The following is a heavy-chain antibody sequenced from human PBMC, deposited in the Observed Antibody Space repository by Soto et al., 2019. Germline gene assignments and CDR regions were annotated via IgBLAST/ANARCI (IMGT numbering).Heavy chain of an antibody. CDR3: ARASSYIVGASVDY. V-gene: IGHV4-30-4*01. J-gene: IGHJ4*02. Sequence: SETLSLTCTVSGDSISSGDYYWSWIRQPPGKGLEWIGYIYYSGSTYYNPSLKSRVTISVDTSKNQFSLKLSSVTAADTAVYYCARASSYIVGASVDYWGQGTLVTVSS. CDR2: IYYSGST. D-gene: IGHD1-26*01. CDR1: GDSISSGDYY.